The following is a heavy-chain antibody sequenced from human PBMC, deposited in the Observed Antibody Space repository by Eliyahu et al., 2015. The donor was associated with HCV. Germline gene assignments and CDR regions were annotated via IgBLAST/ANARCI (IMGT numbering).Heavy chain of an antibody. CDR1: GFGXGGXG. Sequence: VQLVESGGGVVQPGESLXLXWAASGFGXGGXGMVWVRQAPGXGLEGXAXIWXDGTIKFYADSVKGRFTMSKDNPEQMVYLEMNDLRVDDTAVYYCVREAQGESTAPLFDYWGPGTLVTVTS. CDR2: IWXDGTIK. D-gene: IGHD1-26*01. J-gene: IGHJ4*02. V-gene: IGHV3-33*01. CDR3: VREAQGESTAPLFDY.